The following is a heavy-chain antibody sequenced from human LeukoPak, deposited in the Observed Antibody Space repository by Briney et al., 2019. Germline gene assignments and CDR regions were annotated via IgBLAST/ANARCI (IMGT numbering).Heavy chain of an antibody. J-gene: IGHJ5*02. CDR2: INPNSGGT. D-gene: IGHD6-13*01. Sequence: ASVKVSCKASGYTFTGYYMHWVRQAPGQGLEWMGWINPNSGGTNYAQKFQGRVTMTRDTSISTAYMELSRLRSDDTAVYYCVLAAAGLNWFDPWGQGTLVIVSS. V-gene: IGHV1-2*02. CDR1: GYTFTGYY. CDR3: VLAAAGLNWFDP.